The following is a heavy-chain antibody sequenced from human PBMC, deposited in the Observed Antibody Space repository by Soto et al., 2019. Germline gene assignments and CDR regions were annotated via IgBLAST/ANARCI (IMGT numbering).Heavy chain of an antibody. CDR3: ARGGYYRYDAFHI. V-gene: IGHV3-74*01. CDR2: IDGDESHT. J-gene: IGHJ3*02. CDR1: GVTFISYW. D-gene: IGHD3-22*01. Sequence: PGGSQSLSCAASGVTFISYWIHWVRQAPGKGLVWVSRIDGDESHTSYADSVKGRFSISRDNAKNTAYLQMNSLRAEDTAVYYCARGGYYRYDAFHIWGQGTMVPVSS.